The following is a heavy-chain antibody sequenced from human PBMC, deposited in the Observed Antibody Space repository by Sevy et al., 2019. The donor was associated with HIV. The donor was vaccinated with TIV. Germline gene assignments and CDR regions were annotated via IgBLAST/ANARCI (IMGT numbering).Heavy chain of an antibody. J-gene: IGHJ4*02. CDR1: GYTFIAHY. D-gene: IGHD3-10*01. Sequence: ASVKVSCTSSGYTFIAHYLHWVRQAPGQGLEWMGWINSESGDTRDTEKFQGRVTMTRDTSISTAYMEVITLRSDDTAVYFCARVQRGGVPDYWGQGTLVTVSS. V-gene: IGHV1-2*02. CDR2: INSESGDT. CDR3: ARVQRGGVPDY.